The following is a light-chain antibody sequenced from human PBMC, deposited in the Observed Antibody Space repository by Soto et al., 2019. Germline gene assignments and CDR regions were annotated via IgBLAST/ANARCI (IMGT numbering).Light chain of an antibody. Sequence: DIQLTQAPSTLSASVGDRVTITCRASQSLSQWLAWYQQKPGKAPKVLIYKVSTLQSGATSRFSASGSGTEFTLTIRILQPDDFATYYCQQYNDFPWTFGQGTRVDVK. CDR3: QQYNDFPWT. CDR2: KVS. V-gene: IGKV1-5*03. J-gene: IGKJ1*01. CDR1: QSLSQW.